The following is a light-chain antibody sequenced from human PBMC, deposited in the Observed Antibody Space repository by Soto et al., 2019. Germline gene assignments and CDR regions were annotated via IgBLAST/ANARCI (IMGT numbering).Light chain of an antibody. CDR1: QSVNSNY. Sequence: EIVLTQSPATLSLSPGERATLSCGASQSVNSNYLAWYQQKPGLAPRLLIYGASSRAPGIPDRFSGSGSGTDFTLTISRLEPEDFAVYYCQQYGSSPPITFGQGTRLEIK. CDR2: GAS. V-gene: IGKV3D-20*01. CDR3: QQYGSSPPIT. J-gene: IGKJ5*01.